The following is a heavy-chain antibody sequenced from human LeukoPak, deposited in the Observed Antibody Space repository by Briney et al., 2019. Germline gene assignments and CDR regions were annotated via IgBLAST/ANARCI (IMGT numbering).Heavy chain of an antibody. J-gene: IGHJ4*02. Sequence: PSETLSLTCAVSGGSISSHYWSWIRQPPGKGLEWIGSIYYSGSAHYNPFLKSRVTISADTSKNQFSLKLSSVTAADTAVYYCARDRYYYDSSGYYSFDFWGQGTLVTVSS. D-gene: IGHD3-22*01. V-gene: IGHV4-39*07. CDR2: IYYSGSA. CDR1: GGSISSHY. CDR3: ARDRYYYDSSGYYSFDF.